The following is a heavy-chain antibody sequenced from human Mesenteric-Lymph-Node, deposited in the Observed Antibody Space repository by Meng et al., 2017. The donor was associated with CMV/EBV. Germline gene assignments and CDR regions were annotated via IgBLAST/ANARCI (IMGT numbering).Heavy chain of an antibody. CDR1: DGSISGSY. CDR2: IYYSGST. CDR3: ARGRVHDFWSGLLDF. Sequence: SETLSLTCSVSDGSISGSYWSWIRQPPGKGLEWIGYIYYSGSTNYNPSLKSRDTMSLDTSKSQFSLKLSSVTAADTAMYYCARGRVHDFWSGLLDFWGQGTLVTVSS. D-gene: IGHD3-3*01. V-gene: IGHV4-59*01. J-gene: IGHJ4*02.